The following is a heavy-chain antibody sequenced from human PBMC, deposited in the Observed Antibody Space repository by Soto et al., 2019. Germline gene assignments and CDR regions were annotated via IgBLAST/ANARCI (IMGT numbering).Heavy chain of an antibody. V-gene: IGHV6-1*01. CDR2: TYYRSKWYN. D-gene: IGHD6-19*01. CDR3: ARHLLSSGWRGVSYNWFDP. Sequence: PSQTLSLTCXISGDSVSSNSAAWNWIRQSPSRGLEWLGRTYYRSKWYNDYAVSVKSRITINPDTSKNQFSLQLNSVTPEDTAVYYCARHLLSSGWRGVSYNWFDPWGQGTLVTVSS. J-gene: IGHJ5*02. CDR1: GDSVSSNSAA.